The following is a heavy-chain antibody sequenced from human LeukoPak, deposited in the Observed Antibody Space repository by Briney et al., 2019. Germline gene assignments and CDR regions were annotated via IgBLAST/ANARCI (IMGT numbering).Heavy chain of an antibody. CDR1: GFTFSSYA. D-gene: IGHD5-24*01. CDR3: VKDQDAYNYYFDY. V-gene: IGHV3-64*05. Sequence: GGSLRLSCSASGFTFSSYAMHWVRQAPGKGLEYVSAISSNGGTTYYADSVKGRFTISRDNSKNTLYVQMSSLRADDTSVYYCVKDQDAYNYYFDYWGQGTLVTVSS. J-gene: IGHJ4*02. CDR2: ISSNGGTT.